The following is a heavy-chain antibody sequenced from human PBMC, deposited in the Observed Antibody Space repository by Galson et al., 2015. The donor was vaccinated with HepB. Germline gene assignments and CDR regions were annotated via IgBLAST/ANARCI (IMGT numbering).Heavy chain of an antibody. V-gene: IGHV1-46*01. CDR2: INPSGGST. Sequence: SVKASCKASGYTFTSHYIHWVRQVPGQGLEWIGVINPSGGSTSYAQKFQDRVIMTRDTSTSTVYMALSSLRSEDTAVYYCVRPSSGYYFVNDYWGQGTLVTVSS. CDR3: VRPSSGYYFVNDY. CDR1: GYTFTSHY. J-gene: IGHJ4*02. D-gene: IGHD3-22*01.